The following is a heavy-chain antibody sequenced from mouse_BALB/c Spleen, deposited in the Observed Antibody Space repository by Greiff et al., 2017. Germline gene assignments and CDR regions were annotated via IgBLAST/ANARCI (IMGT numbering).Heavy chain of an antibody. CDR1: GYSFTSYW. CDR3: AREEDDGYSN. Sequence: QVQLQQSGPQLVRPGASVKISCKASGYSFTSYWMHWVKQRPGQGLEWIGMIDPSDSETRLNQKFKDKATLTVDKSSSTAYMQLSSPTSEDSAVYYCAREEDDGYSNWGQGTTRTVSS. D-gene: IGHD2-3*01. V-gene: IGHV1S126*01. J-gene: IGHJ2*01. CDR2: IDPSDSET.